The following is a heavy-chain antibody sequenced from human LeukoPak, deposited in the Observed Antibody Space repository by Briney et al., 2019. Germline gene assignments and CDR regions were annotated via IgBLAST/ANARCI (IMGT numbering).Heavy chain of an antibody. CDR3: ARRDYSNYVRGVYY. CDR2: IYYSGST. V-gene: IGHV4-59*05. D-gene: IGHD4-11*01. Sequence: SETLSLTCTVSGGSISSYFWSWIRQPPGKGLEWIGSIYYSGSTYYNPSLKSRVTISVDTSKNQFSLKLSSVTAADTAVYYCARRDYSNYVRGVYYWGQGTLVTVSS. CDR1: GGSISSYF. J-gene: IGHJ4*02.